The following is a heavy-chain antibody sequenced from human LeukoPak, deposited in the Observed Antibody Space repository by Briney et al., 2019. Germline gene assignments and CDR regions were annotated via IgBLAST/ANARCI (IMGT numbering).Heavy chain of an antibody. D-gene: IGHD6-6*01. CDR1: GFTFSSYA. Sequence: PGGSLRLSCAASGFTFSSYAMSWVRQAPGKGLEWVSSISSSSSYIYYADSVKGRFTISRDNAKNSLYLQMNSLRAEDTAVYYCARVYSSSSGLNYWGQGTLVTVSS. V-gene: IGHV3-21*01. CDR3: ARVYSSSSGLNY. J-gene: IGHJ4*02. CDR2: ISSSSSYI.